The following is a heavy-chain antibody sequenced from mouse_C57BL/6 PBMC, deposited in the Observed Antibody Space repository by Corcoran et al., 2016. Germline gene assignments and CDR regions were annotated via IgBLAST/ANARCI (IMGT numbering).Heavy chain of an antibody. D-gene: IGHD3-1*01. CDR2: IYTDTGEQ. J-gene: IGHJ3*01. V-gene: IGHV9-1*01. CDR1: GYTFTEYP. Sequence: QILLVQAGPELKKPGEKVKISCKAYGYTFTEYPMHWVKQAPGKGFKWMGMIYTDTGEQTYAEEFKGRFDFSFETSASTAYLQINNLKNEDPATYFCVLSGFAYWGQGTLVTVSA. CDR3: VLSGFAY.